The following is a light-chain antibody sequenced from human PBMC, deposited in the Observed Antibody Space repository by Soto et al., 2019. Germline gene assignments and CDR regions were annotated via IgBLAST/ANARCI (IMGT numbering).Light chain of an antibody. CDR2: EVS. CDR1: SSDVGDYNF. V-gene: IGLV2-8*01. J-gene: IGLJ3*02. Sequence: QSALTQPPSASGSPGQSVTISCTGTSSDVGDYNFVSWFQQHPGKAPKLMIYEVSKRPSGVPDRFSGSKSGNTASLTVSGLQGEDEADYYCSSYAGSNNWVFGGGTKVTVL. CDR3: SSYAGSNNWV.